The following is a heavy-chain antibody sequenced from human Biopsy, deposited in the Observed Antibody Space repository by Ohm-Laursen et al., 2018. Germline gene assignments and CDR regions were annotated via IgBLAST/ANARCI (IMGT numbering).Heavy chain of an antibody. D-gene: IGHD1-1*01. CDR1: GYTLTALS. Sequence: ASSVKVSRKISGYTLTALSMHSVRQAPGSGLEWMGGFAPENGKTIYAQKFQGRITMTEDTSTDTAYMELSSLRSEDTAVYYCAADINVWNVNYWGQGTQVTVSS. CDR3: AADINVWNVNY. J-gene: IGHJ4*02. V-gene: IGHV1-24*01. CDR2: FAPENGKT.